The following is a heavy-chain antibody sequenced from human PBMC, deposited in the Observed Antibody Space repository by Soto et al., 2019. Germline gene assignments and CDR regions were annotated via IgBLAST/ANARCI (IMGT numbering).Heavy chain of an antibody. J-gene: IGHJ4*02. CDR3: AKYGQQIPFDY. CDR1: GFTFSVHF. D-gene: IGHD3-10*01. V-gene: IGHV3-23*01. Sequence: PGGSLRLSCAASGFTFSVHFMSWVRQAPGKGLEWVSGISTFGDTTYYADSVKDRFTISRDNSKDTLYLQLNNLRAEDTAVYYCAKYGQQIPFDYWGQGSPVTVSS. CDR2: ISTFGDTT.